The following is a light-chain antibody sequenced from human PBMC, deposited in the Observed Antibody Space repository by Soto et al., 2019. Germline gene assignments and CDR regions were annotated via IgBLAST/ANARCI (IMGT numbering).Light chain of an antibody. Sequence: QSVLTQPPSASGTPGQRVTISCSGSSSSIGSNSVNWYQQLPRTAPKVLIYTNNQRPSGVPDRFSGSKSGTPASLAISGLQSEDEADYYCAAWDGSLNVYVFGTGTKVTVL. J-gene: IGLJ1*01. CDR3: AAWDGSLNVYV. CDR1: SSSIGSNS. CDR2: TNN. V-gene: IGLV1-44*01.